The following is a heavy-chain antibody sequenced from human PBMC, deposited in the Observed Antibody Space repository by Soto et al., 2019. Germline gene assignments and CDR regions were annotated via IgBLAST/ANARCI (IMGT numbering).Heavy chain of an antibody. CDR2: IDPSDSQT. CDR1: GYSLAGYW. J-gene: IGHJ4*02. D-gene: IGHD3-22*01. CDR3: ARQIYDSDSGPNFKYYFDS. V-gene: IGHV5-10-1*01. Sequence: VESLNISFKGSGYSLAGYWITWVRQMPGKGLEWMGRIDPSDSQTYYSPSFRGHVTIAAAKSITTVFLQWSSLRASDTAMYYCARQIYDSDSGPNFKYYFDSWGQGTLVTVPS.